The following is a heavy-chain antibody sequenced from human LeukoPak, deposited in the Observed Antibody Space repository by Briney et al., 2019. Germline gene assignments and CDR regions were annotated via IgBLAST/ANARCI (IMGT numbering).Heavy chain of an antibody. D-gene: IGHD3-22*01. J-gene: IGHJ4*01. CDR2: IKQDGSEK. V-gene: IGHV3-7*01. CDR1: GFTFSSYW. Sequence: GGSLRLSCAASGFTFSSYWMSWVRQAPGKGLEWVANIKQDGSEKYYVDSVKGRFTISRDNAKNSLYLQMNSLRAEDTAVYYCAREGYYDSSGYYRWGHGPLVTVSS. CDR3: AREGYYDSSGYYR.